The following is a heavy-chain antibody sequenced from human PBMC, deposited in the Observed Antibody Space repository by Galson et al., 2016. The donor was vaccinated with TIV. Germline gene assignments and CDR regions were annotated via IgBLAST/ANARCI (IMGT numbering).Heavy chain of an antibody. J-gene: IGHJ6*02. D-gene: IGHD2-15*01. CDR1: GFTFSSYT. V-gene: IGHV3-23*01. CDR2: ISGSGIST. CDR3: AKGSHIVVVAIQWDV. Sequence: SLRLSCAASGFTFSSYTMSWVRQAPGKGLEWVSGISGSGISTYYADSVKGRFTVSRDNSKNTLYLQMTRLRAEDTAMYYCAKGSHIVVVAIQWDVWGQGTTVTVSS.